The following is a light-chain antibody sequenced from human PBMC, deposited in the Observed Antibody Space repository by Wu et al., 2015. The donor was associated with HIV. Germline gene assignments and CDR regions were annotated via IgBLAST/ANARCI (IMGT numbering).Light chain of an antibody. CDR1: HNIYNY. J-gene: IGKJ4*01. Sequence: DIVLTQSPGTLSLSPGERATLSCRASHNIYNYLAWYQQKPGQSPRLVIYDASNRATGIPARFSGSGSETDFTLTISTLESEDSAVYYCQQRANWPLTFGGGTKVEIK. CDR3: QQRANWPLT. CDR2: DAS. V-gene: IGKV3-11*01.